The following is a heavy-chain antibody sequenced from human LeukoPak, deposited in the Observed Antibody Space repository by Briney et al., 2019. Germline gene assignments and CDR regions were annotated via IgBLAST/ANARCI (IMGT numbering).Heavy chain of an antibody. Sequence: ASVKVSCKASGYTFTGYYMHWVRQAPGQGLEWMGWINPNSGGTNYAQKFQGRVTMTRDTSISTAYMELSRLRSDDTAVYYCARDFGPHSSSWWTNDYWGQGTLVTVSS. CDR2: INPNSGGT. D-gene: IGHD6-13*01. CDR1: GYTFTGYY. V-gene: IGHV1-2*02. CDR3: ARDFGPHSSSWWTNDY. J-gene: IGHJ4*02.